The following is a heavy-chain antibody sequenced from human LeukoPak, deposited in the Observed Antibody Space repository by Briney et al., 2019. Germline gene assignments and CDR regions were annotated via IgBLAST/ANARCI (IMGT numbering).Heavy chain of an antibody. J-gene: IGHJ4*02. CDR2: MNPNSGNT. CDR1: GYTFTNYD. CDR3: AISKPLDDFDY. Sequence: GASVKVSCKASGYTFTNYDINWVRQATGQGLEWMGWMNPNSGNTGSAQKFQGRVTIPKHTSISTAYMELCSLDSEDTAVYYCAISKPLDDFDYWGQGTLVTVSS. V-gene: IGHV1-8*03. D-gene: IGHD1-1*01.